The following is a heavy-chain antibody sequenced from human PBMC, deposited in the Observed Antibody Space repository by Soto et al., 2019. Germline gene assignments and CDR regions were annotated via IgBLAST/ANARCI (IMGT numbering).Heavy chain of an antibody. Sequence: GASVKVSCKASGYTFTSYGISCVRQAPGQGLEWMGWISAYNGNTNYAQKLQGRVTMTTDTSTSTAYMELRSLRSDDTAVYYCARVETYYYGSGTSNFDYWGQGTPVTVPQ. CDR1: GYTFTSYG. CDR2: ISAYNGNT. CDR3: ARVETYYYGSGTSNFDY. J-gene: IGHJ4*02. V-gene: IGHV1-18*01. D-gene: IGHD3-10*01.